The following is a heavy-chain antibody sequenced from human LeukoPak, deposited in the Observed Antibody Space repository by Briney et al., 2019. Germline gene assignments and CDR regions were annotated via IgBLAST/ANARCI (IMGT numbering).Heavy chain of an antibody. V-gene: IGHV3-30*18. J-gene: IGHJ4*02. Sequence: GRSLRLSCAASGFTFSSYGMHWVRQAPGKGLEWVAVISYDGSNKYYADSVKGRFTISRDISKNTLYLQMNSLRAEDTAVYYCAKSLAIDYWGQGTLVTVSS. CDR1: GFTFSSYG. CDR3: AKSLAIDY. CDR2: ISYDGSNK.